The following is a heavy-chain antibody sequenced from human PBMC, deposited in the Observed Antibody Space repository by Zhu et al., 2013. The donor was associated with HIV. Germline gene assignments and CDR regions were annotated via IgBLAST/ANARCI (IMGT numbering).Heavy chain of an antibody. CDR1: GYTFTSYY. J-gene: IGHJ4*02. V-gene: IGHV1-46*03. CDR3: ARDEASRGGDGYNSGELDY. D-gene: IGHD5-12*01. Sequence: QVQLVQSGAEVKKPGASVKVSCKASGYTFTSYYMHWVRQAPGQGLEWMGIINPSGGSTSYAQKFQGRVTMTRDTSTSTVYMELSSLRSEDTAVYYCARDEASRGGDGYNSGELDYWGQGTLGHRLL. CDR2: INPSGGST.